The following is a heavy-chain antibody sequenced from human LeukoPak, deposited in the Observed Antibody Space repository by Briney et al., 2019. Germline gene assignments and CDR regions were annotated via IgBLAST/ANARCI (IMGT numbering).Heavy chain of an antibody. V-gene: IGHV4-30-2*01. D-gene: IGHD1-1*01. CDR2: IYHSGST. J-gene: IGHJ3*02. CDR1: GGSISSGGYS. Sequence: PSETLSLTCAVSGGSISSGGYSWSWIRQPPGKGLEWIGYIYHSGSTYYNPSLKSRVTISVDRSKNQFSLKLSSVTAADTAVYYCARDRANGAFDIWGQGTMVTVSS. CDR3: ARDRANGAFDI.